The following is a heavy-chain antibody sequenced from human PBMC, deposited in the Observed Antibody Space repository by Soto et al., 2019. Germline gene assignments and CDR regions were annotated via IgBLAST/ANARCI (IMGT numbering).Heavy chain of an antibody. J-gene: IGHJ5*02. CDR2: INRDGTAT. Sequence: EVQLVESGGGLVQPGGSLRLSCAASGFTFTGNWMHLVRQGPGKGLVWVARINRDGTATTYADSVTGRFTISRDNSKNTLYLQMNSLGAEDTAVYYCATVGTGSYNWFDPWGQGTMVTVSS. CDR1: GFTFTGNW. V-gene: IGHV3-74*01. CDR3: ATVGTGSYNWFDP. D-gene: IGHD1-26*01.